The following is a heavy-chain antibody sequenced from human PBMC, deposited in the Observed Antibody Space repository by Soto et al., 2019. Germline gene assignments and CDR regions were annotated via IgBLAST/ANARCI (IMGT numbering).Heavy chain of an antibody. V-gene: IGHV2-5*02. CDR1: GFSRSTSGVG. Sequence: SGPTLVNPTQTLTLTCTFSGFSRSTSGVGVGWIRQPPGKALEWLALIYWDDDKRYSPSLKSRLTITKDTSKNQVVLTMTNMDPVDTATYYCAHRPRGSTMVRGVIPNWFDPWGQGTLVTVSS. D-gene: IGHD3-10*01. CDR3: AHRPRGSTMVRGVIPNWFDP. J-gene: IGHJ5*02. CDR2: IYWDDDK.